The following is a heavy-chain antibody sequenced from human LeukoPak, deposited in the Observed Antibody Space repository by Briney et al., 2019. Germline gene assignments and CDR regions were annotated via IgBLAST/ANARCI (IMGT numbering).Heavy chain of an antibody. J-gene: IGHJ4*02. D-gene: IGHD3-22*01. CDR2: IYSDAST. Sequence: GGSLRLSCAASGFTVSSNYMSWVRQAPGKGLEWVSVIYSDASTYYADSVKGRFTISRDNSKKTLYFQMNSLRAEDTAVYYCARGIYYYDSNGYHPFDYWGQGTLVTVSS. V-gene: IGHV3-66*02. CDR1: GFTVSSNY. CDR3: ARGIYYYDSNGYHPFDY.